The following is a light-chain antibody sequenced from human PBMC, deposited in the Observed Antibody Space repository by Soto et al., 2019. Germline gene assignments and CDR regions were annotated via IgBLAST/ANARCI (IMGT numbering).Light chain of an antibody. CDR2: AAS. V-gene: IGKV1-17*01. J-gene: IGKJ1*01. Sequence: DIQLTHSPSSLSASVLYMVTITFRASQDIRSALGWYQQKPGKVPKLLIYAASTLQSGVPSRFSGSGSGTEFTLTISSLQPGDFATYYCQNYNTYPWKFGQGTKVDIK. CDR1: QDIRSA. CDR3: QNYNTYPWK.